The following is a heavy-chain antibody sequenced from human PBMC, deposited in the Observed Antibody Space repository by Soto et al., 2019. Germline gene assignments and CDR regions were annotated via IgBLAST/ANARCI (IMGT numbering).Heavy chain of an antibody. CDR2: IIPILGIA. CDR1: GGTFSSYT. CDR3: ASAYDIVVVVAATAGAFDI. J-gene: IGHJ3*02. Sequence: SVKVSCKASGGTFSSYTISWVRQAPGQGLEWMGRIIPILGIANYAQKFQGRVTITADKSTSTAYMELSSLRSEDTAVYYCASAYDIVVVVAATAGAFDIWGQGTMVTVSS. D-gene: IGHD2-15*01. V-gene: IGHV1-69*02.